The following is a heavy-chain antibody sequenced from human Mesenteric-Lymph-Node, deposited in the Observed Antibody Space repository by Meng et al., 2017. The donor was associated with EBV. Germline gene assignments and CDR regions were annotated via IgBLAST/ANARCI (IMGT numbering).Heavy chain of an antibody. CDR2: INHGGST. Sequence: VPHQQWGAGLLKPSETLSLTCGLYGGSLSGYYWNWIRQPPGKGLEWIGDINHGGSTSYNPSLKSRVTISVDTSKNEVSLKMTSVTAADTAVYYCARDRHFDPWGQGTLVTVSS. CDR1: GGSLSGYY. CDR3: ARDRHFDP. V-gene: IGHV4-34*01. J-gene: IGHJ5*02.